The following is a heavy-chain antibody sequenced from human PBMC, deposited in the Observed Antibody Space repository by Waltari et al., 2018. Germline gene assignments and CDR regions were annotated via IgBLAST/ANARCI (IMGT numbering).Heavy chain of an antibody. J-gene: IGHJ4*02. CDR3: ARSRTLQSGGGFDY. CDR1: GFIFSTFD. CDR2: IGIAGDT. Sequence: EVQLVESGGGLVQPGGSLRLSCATSGFIFSTFDMHWVRQLTGKGLEWVSGIGIAGDTYYPGFVKGRFTISRENAKKSLYLEMSSLRAGDTAVYYCARSRTLQSGGGFDYWGQGTLVTVSS. V-gene: IGHV3-13*01. D-gene: IGHD3-16*01.